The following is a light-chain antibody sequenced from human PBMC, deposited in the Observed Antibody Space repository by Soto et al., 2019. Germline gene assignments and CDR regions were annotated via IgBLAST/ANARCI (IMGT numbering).Light chain of an antibody. Sequence: QSVLAQPPSASGTPGQRVTISCSGSNSNIGRNDVTWYQQVPGTAPQCLIYSNDQRPSGVLDRISGSRSGTSASLAISGLQSGDEAEYYCAAWDDTLRARVFGGGTKLTVL. J-gene: IGLJ2*01. CDR1: NSNIGRND. CDR3: AAWDDTLRARV. V-gene: IGLV1-44*01. CDR2: SND.